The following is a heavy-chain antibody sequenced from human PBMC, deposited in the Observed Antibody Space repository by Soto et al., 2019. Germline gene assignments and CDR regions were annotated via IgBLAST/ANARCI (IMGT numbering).Heavy chain of an antibody. Sequence: PGGSLRLSCAASGFTFSDYGMNWVRQAPGKGLEWVSSITSGSDYMYHADSVKGRFTISRDNTKNSLYLQMNSLRVEDTAVYYCARGNDYSLYYFDYWGQGTLVTVSS. J-gene: IGHJ4*02. V-gene: IGHV3-21*01. CDR2: ITSGSDYM. CDR1: GFTFSDYG. CDR3: ARGNDYSLYYFDY. D-gene: IGHD4-4*01.